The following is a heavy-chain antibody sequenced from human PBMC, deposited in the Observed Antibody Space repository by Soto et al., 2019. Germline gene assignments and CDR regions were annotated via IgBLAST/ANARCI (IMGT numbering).Heavy chain of an antibody. CDR2: IYYSGST. J-gene: IGHJ4*02. D-gene: IGHD4-17*01. CDR1: VGSISSGNYY. V-gene: IGHV4-30-4*01. Sequence: QVQLQEWGPGLVKPSQTLSLTCTVSVGSISSGNYYWSGIRQPPGKALEWIGYIYYSGSTYYNPSLKHRVTMSVDKYTNQFSLKLSSVTAADTAVYYCARVATVTMGCDYWGQGTLVTVSS. CDR3: ARVATVTMGCDY.